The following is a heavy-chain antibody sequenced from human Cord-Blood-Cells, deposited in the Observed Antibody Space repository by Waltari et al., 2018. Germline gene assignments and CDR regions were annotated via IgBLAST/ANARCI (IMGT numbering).Heavy chain of an antibody. J-gene: IGHJ3*02. CDR2: INPKSGGT. D-gene: IGHD3-22*01. Sequence: QVQLVQSGAEVKKPGASVKVSCKASGYTFTGYYMHWVRQAPGQGLEWMGWINPKSGGTNYAQKFQGRVTMTRDTSISTAYMELSRLRSDDTAVYYCARDRYYDSSGYYLDAFDIWGQGTMVTVSS. V-gene: IGHV1-2*02. CDR1: GYTFTGYY. CDR3: ARDRYYDSSGYYLDAFDI.